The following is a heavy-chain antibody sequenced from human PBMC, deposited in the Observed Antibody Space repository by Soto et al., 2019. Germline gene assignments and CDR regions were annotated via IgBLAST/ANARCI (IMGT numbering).Heavy chain of an antibody. CDR1: GFTFSSYA. Sequence: PGGSLRLSCAASGFTFSSYAMHWVRQAPGKGLEWVAVISYDGSNKYYADSVKGRFTISRDNSKNTLYLQMNSLRAEDTAVYYCARESSCIFTSCYAFDNWLYSSAQRTLVTVSS. CDR3: ARESSCIFTSCYAFDNWLYS. D-gene: IGHD2-2*01. J-gene: IGHJ5*01. CDR2: ISYDGSNK. V-gene: IGHV3-30-3*01.